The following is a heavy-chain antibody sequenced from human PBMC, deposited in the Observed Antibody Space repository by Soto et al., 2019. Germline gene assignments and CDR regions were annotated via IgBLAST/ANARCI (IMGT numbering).Heavy chain of an antibody. CDR2: IDNAGTDS. V-gene: IGHV3-74*01. CDR1: GFTLSGRS. J-gene: IGHJ6*04. D-gene: IGHD3-10*01. CDR3: DRGWFGPDV. Sequence: EVQLVESGGGLVQPGGSLRLSCAASGFTLSGRSMHWVRQAPGKGLVWVSGIDNAGTDSTYADSVKGRFTSSRDNAKNMLYLQLNCLRVDDTAVYYCDRGWFGPDVWGKGTTVTVSS.